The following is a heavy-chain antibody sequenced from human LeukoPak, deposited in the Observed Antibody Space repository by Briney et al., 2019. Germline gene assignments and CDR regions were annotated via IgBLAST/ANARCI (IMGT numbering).Heavy chain of an antibody. CDR2: KSYDGSNK. V-gene: IGHV3-30-3*01. J-gene: IGHJ4*02. CDR3: ARGDGSRIFDY. Sequence: PGGSLRLSCAASGFTFSSYAMHWVRQAPGKGLEWVAVKSYDGSNKYYADSVKGRFTISRDNSKNTLYLQMNSLRAEDTAVYYCARGDGSRIFDYWGQGTLVTVSS. CDR1: GFTFSSYA. D-gene: IGHD2-2*03.